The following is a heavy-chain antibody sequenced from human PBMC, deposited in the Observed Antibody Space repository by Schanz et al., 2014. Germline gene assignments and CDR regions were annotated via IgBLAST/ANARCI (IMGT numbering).Heavy chain of an antibody. Sequence: EVQLVQSGGGLVQPGGSLRLSCAASRFTVTNAWMSWVRQAPGKGLEWVGRIKSKSDGGTTDYAAPVKDRFTISRDNAKNTLYLQMNTLRAEDTAVYYCARKMKLGVCGGKGHDSLDIWGRGTMVTVSS. CDR1: RFTVTNAW. D-gene: IGHD2-15*01. CDR3: ARKMKLGVCGGKGHDSLDI. J-gene: IGHJ3*02. V-gene: IGHV3-15*05. CDR2: IKSKSDGGTT.